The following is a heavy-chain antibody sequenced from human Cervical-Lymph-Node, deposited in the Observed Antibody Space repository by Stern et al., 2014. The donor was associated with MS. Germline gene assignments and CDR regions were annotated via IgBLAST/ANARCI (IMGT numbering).Heavy chain of an antibody. Sequence: QLQLQESGPGLVKPSGTLSLTCAVSGDSISSTKWWSWVRQPPGKGLEWIGEIYHSGSANYNPSLESRVTISVDKSRNQFSLKLTSLTAADTAVYYCAGYYCSPTRCYPFNDYWGQGTLVTVSS. D-gene: IGHD2-2*01. J-gene: IGHJ4*02. CDR2: IYHSGSA. CDR1: GDSISSTKW. V-gene: IGHV4-4*02. CDR3: AGYYCSPTRCYPFNDY.